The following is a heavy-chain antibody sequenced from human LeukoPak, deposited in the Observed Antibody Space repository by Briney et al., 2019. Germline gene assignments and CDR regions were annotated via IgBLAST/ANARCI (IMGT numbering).Heavy chain of an antibody. Sequence: ASVKVSCKASGYTFTGYYMHWVRQAPGQGLEWMGWSNPNSGGTNYAQKFQGRVTMTRDTSISTAYMELSRLRSDDTAVYYCARDGRYCSSTSCYLNWFDPWGQGTLVTVSS. CDR2: SNPNSGGT. D-gene: IGHD2-2*01. V-gene: IGHV1-2*02. CDR1: GYTFTGYY. CDR3: ARDGRYCSSTSCYLNWFDP. J-gene: IGHJ5*02.